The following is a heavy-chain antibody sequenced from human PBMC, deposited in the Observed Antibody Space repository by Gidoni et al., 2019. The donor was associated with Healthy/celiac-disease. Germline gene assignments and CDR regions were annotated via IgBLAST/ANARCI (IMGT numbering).Heavy chain of an antibody. J-gene: IGHJ3*02. CDR1: GGSISSYY. CDR2: IYYSGST. Sequence: QVQLQESGPGLVKPSETLSLTCTVSGGSISSYYWSWIRQPPGKGLEWIGYIYYSGSTNYHPSLKSRVTISVDTSKNQFSLKLSSVTAADTAVYYCASNLRLGYSYGYGDAFDIWGQGTMVTVSS. CDR3: ASNLRLGYSYGYGDAFDI. V-gene: IGHV4-59*01. D-gene: IGHD5-18*01.